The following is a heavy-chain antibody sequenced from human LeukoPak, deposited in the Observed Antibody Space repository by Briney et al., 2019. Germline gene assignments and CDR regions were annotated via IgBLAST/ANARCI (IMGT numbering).Heavy chain of an antibody. J-gene: IGHJ5*02. CDR2: INHSGST. Sequence: SETLSLTCAVYGGSFSGYYWSWIRQPPGKGLEWIGEINHSGSTNYNPSLKSRVTISVDTSKNQFSLKLSSVTAADTAVYYCARDSRSWPRRWFDPWGQGTLVTVSS. V-gene: IGHV4-34*01. CDR3: ARDSRSWPRRWFDP. CDR1: GGSFSGYY. D-gene: IGHD6-13*01.